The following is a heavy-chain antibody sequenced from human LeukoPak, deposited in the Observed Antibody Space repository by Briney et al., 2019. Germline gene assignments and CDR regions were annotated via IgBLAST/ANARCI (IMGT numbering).Heavy chain of an antibody. J-gene: IGHJ1*01. Sequence: ASVKVSCKVSGYTLTELSMHWVRQAPGKGLEWMGGFDPEDGETIYAQKFQGRVTMTEDTSTDTAYMELSSLRSEDTAVYYRATIRNYDSNQIEGFQHWGQGTLVTVSS. D-gene: IGHD3-22*01. CDR3: ATIRNYDSNQIEGFQH. CDR1: GYTLTELS. CDR2: FDPEDGET. V-gene: IGHV1-24*01.